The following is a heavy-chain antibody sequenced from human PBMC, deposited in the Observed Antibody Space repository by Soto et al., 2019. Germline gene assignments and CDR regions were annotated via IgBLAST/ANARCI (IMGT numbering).Heavy chain of an antibody. D-gene: IGHD2-2*01. Sequence: PGGSLRLSCAASGFTFSGYAMTWVRQAPGKGLEWVSAIYSAGGDTNYADSVKGRFTISRDNSKNTLYLQMSSLRAEDTAIYYYARPFRPCGSNTCYYSFDIWGQGTMVTVSS. J-gene: IGHJ3*02. CDR1: GFTFSGYA. CDR3: ARPFRPCGSNTCYYSFDI. V-gene: IGHV3-23*01. CDR2: IYSAGGDT.